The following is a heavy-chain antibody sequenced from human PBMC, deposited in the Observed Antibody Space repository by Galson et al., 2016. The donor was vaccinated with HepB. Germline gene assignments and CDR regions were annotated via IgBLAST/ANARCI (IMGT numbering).Heavy chain of an antibody. Sequence: SLRLSCAASGFTFSNVWMNWVRQAPGKRLEWVGRIRSKTAGGTTDYAAPVKGRFTVSRGDSKNTLFLQMSSLETDDTAVYYCATEVFGMPFNSDYWGQGTVVTVSS. J-gene: IGHJ4*02. V-gene: IGHV3-15*01. CDR2: IRSKTAGGTT. CDR1: GFTFSNVW. CDR3: ATEVFGMPFNSDY. D-gene: IGHD2-2*01.